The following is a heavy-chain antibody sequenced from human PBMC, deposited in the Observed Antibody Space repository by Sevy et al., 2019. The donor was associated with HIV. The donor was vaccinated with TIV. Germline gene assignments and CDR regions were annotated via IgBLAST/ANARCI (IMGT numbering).Heavy chain of an antibody. CDR3: AGECSGWYNWFDP. CDR2: INPHSGDT. CDR1: GSTFSGYY. V-gene: IGHV1-2*06. D-gene: IGHD6-19*01. J-gene: IGHJ5*02. Sequence: ASVKVSCTTSGSTFSGYYIQWVRQAPGQGPEWMGRINPHSGDTKYAQKFQGRVTMTRDKSIKTAYMELTRLTSDDTAMYYCAGECSGWYNWFDPWGQGTLVTVSS.